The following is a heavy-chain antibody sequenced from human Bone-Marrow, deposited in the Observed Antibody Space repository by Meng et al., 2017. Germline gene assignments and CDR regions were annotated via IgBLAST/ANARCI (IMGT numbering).Heavy chain of an antibody. V-gene: IGHV1-2*02. CDR2: INPNSGGT. Sequence: ASVKVSCKASGYIFTGYYMHWVRQAPGQGREWMGWINPNSGGTNYAQKVQGRVTMTRDTSISTAYMELSRLRSDDTAVYYCAINTCSSTSCYVMGGWFDPWGQGTQVTVSS. J-gene: IGHJ5*01. CDR3: AINTCSSTSCYVMGGWFDP. CDR1: GYIFTGYY. D-gene: IGHD2-2*01.